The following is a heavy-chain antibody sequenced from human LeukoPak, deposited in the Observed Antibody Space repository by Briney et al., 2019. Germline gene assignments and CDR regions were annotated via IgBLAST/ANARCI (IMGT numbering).Heavy chain of an antibody. CDR2: INPSNGDT. Sequence: ASVTVSCNPSGYTFTDSYIHWVRQAPAVGLQWMGWINPSNGDTHYAEVFQGRVTMTRDTSIRTAYMELTGLTTDDTAVYYCARSPIGASAYWGRGTLVTVSS. CDR1: GYTFTDSY. V-gene: IGHV1-2*02. D-gene: IGHD3-10*01. CDR3: ARSPIGASAY. J-gene: IGHJ4*02.